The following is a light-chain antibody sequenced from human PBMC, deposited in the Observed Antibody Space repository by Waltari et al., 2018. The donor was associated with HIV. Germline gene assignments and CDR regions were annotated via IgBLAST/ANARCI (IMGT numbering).Light chain of an antibody. CDR2: EVT. CDR3: CSYAGSSAFV. Sequence: QSALTQPASVSGSPGQSITISCTGTSSDVGSYNLVSWYQHHPGKAPKLMIFEVTQRPSGVSNRFAGSKSGNTASLTISGLQADDEAYYYCCSYAGSSAFVFGTGTKVTVL. J-gene: IGLJ1*01. V-gene: IGLV2-23*02. CDR1: SSDVGSYNL.